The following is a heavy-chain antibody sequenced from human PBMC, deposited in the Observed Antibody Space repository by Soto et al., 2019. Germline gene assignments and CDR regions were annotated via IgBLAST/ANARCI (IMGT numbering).Heavy chain of an antibody. CDR2: INAGNGNT. J-gene: IGHJ5*02. D-gene: IGHD5-18*01. CDR1: GYTFTSYA. V-gene: IGHV1-3*01. Sequence: ASVKVSCKASGYTFTSYAMHWVRQAPGQRLEWMGWINAGNGNTKYSQKFQGRVTITRDTSASTAYMELSSLRSEDTAVYYCARDRGYSYGYNWFAPWGQGTLVTVSS. CDR3: ARDRGYSYGYNWFAP.